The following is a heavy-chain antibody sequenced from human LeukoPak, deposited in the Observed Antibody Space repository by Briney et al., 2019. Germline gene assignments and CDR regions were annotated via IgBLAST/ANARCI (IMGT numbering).Heavy chain of an antibody. CDR2: IYHSGNT. CDR3: AGGGDDYSSFELYYMDV. J-gene: IGHJ6*03. CDR1: GYSISSGYY. V-gene: IGHV4-38-2*02. Sequence: SETLSLTCTVSGYSISSGYYWGWIRQPPGKGLEWIGSIYHSGNTYYNPSLKSRVTISVDTSKNQFSLKLSSVTAADTAVYYCAGGGDDYSSFELYYMDVWGKGTTVTVSS. D-gene: IGHD4-11*01.